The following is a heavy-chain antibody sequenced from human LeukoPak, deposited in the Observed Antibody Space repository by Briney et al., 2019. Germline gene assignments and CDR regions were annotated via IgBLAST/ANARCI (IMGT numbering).Heavy chain of an antibody. D-gene: IGHD3-10*01. CDR1: GGSISSSSYY. Sequence: SETLSLTCTVSGGSISSSSYYWGWIRQPPGKGLEWIGSIYYSGSTYYNPSLKSRVTISVDTYKNQFSLKLSSVTAADTAVYYCARGSGVTNWFDPWGQGTLVTVSS. CDR3: ARGSGVTNWFDP. V-gene: IGHV4-39*01. J-gene: IGHJ5*02. CDR2: IYYSGST.